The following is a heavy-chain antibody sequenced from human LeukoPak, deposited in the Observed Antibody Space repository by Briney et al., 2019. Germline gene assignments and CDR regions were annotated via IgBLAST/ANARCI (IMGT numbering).Heavy chain of an antibody. CDR2: IIPIFGTA. CDR1: GGTFSSYA. J-gene: IGHJ4*02. V-gene: IGHV1-69*05. CDR3: AGGLDYYGSGSYLND. D-gene: IGHD3-10*01. Sequence: SVKVSCKASGGTFSSYAISWVRQAPGQGLEWMGRIIPIFGTANYAQKFQGRVTITTDESTSTAYMELSSLRSEDTAVYYCAGGLDYYGSGSYLNDWGQGTLVTVSS.